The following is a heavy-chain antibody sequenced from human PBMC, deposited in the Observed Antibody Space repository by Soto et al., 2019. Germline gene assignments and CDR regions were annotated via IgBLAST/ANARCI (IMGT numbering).Heavy chain of an antibody. CDR1: GFSLSTSGVG. Sequence: SGPTLVNPTQTLTLTCTFSGFSLSTSGVGVGWIRQPPGEALEWLALIYWDDDKRYSPSLKSRLTITKDTSKNQVVLTMTNMDPVDTATYYCAHGVVATIPVLAFDIWGQGTMVTVSS. CDR3: AHGVVATIPVLAFDI. CDR2: IYWDDDK. D-gene: IGHD5-12*01. V-gene: IGHV2-5*02. J-gene: IGHJ3*02.